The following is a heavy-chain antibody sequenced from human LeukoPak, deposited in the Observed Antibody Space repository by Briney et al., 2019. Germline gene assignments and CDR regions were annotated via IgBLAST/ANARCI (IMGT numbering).Heavy chain of an antibody. J-gene: IGHJ3*02. Sequence: GASVKVSCKASGGTFSSYAISWVRQAPGQGLEWMGGIIPIFGTANYAQKFQGRVTITADESTSTAYMELSSLRSEDAAVYYCARSLELVEADAFDIWGQGTMVTVSS. CDR2: IIPIFGTA. V-gene: IGHV1-69*01. CDR3: ARSLELVEADAFDI. D-gene: IGHD2-15*01. CDR1: GGTFSSYA.